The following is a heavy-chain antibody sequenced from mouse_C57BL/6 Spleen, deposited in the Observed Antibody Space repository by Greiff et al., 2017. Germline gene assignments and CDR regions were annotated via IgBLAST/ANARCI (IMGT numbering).Heavy chain of an antibody. CDR2: IDPSDSYT. CDR1: GYTFTSYW. CDR3: ARDYYAMDY. V-gene: IGHV1-50*01. Sequence: QVQLQQPGAELVKPGASVKLSCKASGYTFTSYWMQWVKQRPGQGLEWIGEIDPSDSYTNYNQKFKSKATLTVDTSSSTAYMQLSSLTSEDSAVYYCARDYYAMDYWGQGTAVTVTS. J-gene: IGHJ4*01.